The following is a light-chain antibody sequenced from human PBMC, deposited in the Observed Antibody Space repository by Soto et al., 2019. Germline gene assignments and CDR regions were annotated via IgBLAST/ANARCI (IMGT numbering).Light chain of an antibody. J-gene: IGKJ5*01. V-gene: IGKV1-39*01. CDR1: QSIRSY. CDR2: AAS. Sequence: IHVTRSPSTLSASVEDRVTITCLASQSIRSYLNWYQKKKGKAPKLLINAASSLQSGVPSRLSGSGYGTDLTITITRIQTEDSEVYFCQQYTGQPTTFGHGTRLEIK. CDR3: QQYTGQPTT.